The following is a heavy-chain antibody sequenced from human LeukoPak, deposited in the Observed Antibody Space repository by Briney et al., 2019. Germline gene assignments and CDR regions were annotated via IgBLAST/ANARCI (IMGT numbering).Heavy chain of an antibody. V-gene: IGHV1-8*01. D-gene: IGHD1-1*01. CDR2: MNPNSGNT. J-gene: IGHJ5*02. CDR3: ARAANWHDDDWFDP. Sequence: ASVKVSCKASGYTFTSYYINWVRQATGQGPEWMEWMNPNSGNTDYAQRFQGRVTMTRNTSISTAYMELSSLRSEDTAVYYCARAANWHDDDWFDPWGQGTLVTVSS. CDR1: GYTFTSYY.